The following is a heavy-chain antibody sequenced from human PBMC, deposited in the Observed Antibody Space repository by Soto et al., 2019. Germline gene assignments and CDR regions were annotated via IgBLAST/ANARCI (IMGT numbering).Heavy chain of an antibody. CDR3: ASWASRWYPYFFDS. Sequence: QAQVVQSGAEVRKPGSSVKLSCKASEGTFNSYAIAWVRQAPGQGLEWMGGIIPYYNTLNYAQKFQDRVTITADDSTHTVYMELSSLRSDDTAVYFCASWASRWYPYFFDSWAQGTLVPVSS. J-gene: IGHJ4*02. CDR1: EGTFNSYA. D-gene: IGHD6-13*01. V-gene: IGHV1-69*01. CDR2: IIPYYNTL.